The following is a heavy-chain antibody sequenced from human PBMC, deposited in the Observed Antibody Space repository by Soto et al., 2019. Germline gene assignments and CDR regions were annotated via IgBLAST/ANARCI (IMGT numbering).Heavy chain of an antibody. CDR1: GFSLSTSGVG. J-gene: IGHJ5*02. V-gene: IGHV2-5*01. Sequence: QITLKESGPTLVKPTQTLTLTCTFSGFSLSTSGVGVGWIHQPPGKALEWHAPIYWNDDKRYSPSLKSRLTITKDTSKNQVVLTMTNMDPVDTATYYCAHRPVLRFLEWLSAGWFDPWGQGTLVTVSS. CDR3: AHRPVLRFLEWLSAGWFDP. CDR2: IYWNDDK. D-gene: IGHD3-3*01.